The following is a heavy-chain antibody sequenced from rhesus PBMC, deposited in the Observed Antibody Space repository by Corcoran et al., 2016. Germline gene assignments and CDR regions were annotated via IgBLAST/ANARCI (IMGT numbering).Heavy chain of an antibody. CDR1: GFTFGSYY. CDR2: ITTGGGST. D-gene: IGHD3-3*01. V-gene: IGHV3-8*01. Sequence: EVQLVESGGGLVQPGGSLRLSCTGSGFTFGSYYMYWVRQAPGKGLEWVSAITTGGGSTWYTDSVKGRFTISKENAKNTLYLQMDSLRAEDTAVYYCARDPGFWTGQFDYWGQGVLVTVSS. J-gene: IGHJ4*01. CDR3: ARDPGFWTGQFDY.